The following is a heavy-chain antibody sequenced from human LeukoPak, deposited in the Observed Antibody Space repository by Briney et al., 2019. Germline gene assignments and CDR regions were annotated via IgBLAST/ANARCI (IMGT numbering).Heavy chain of an antibody. J-gene: IGHJ6*03. V-gene: IGHV3-64*01. D-gene: IGHD4-17*01. CDR2: ISSNGGST. Sequence: PGGSLRLSCAASGFTFSSYAMHWVRQAPGKGLEYVSAISSNGGSTYYANSVKGRFTISRDNAKNSLYLQMNSLRAEDTALYYCAKDIDYDSSGNMDVWGKGTTVTVSS. CDR1: GFTFSSYA. CDR3: AKDIDYDSSGNMDV.